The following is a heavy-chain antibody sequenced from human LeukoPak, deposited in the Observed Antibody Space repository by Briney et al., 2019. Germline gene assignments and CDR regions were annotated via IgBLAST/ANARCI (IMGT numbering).Heavy chain of an antibody. D-gene: IGHD2-2*01. Sequence: SETLSLTCTVSGGSISSYYWSWIRQPPGKGLEWIGYIYYSGSTNYNPSPKSRVTISVDTSKNQFSLKLSSVTAADTAVYYCARRRYCSSTSCYVRYFDYWGQGTLVTVSS. J-gene: IGHJ4*02. CDR3: ARRRYCSSTSCYVRYFDY. CDR1: GGSISSYY. CDR2: IYYSGST. V-gene: IGHV4-59*12.